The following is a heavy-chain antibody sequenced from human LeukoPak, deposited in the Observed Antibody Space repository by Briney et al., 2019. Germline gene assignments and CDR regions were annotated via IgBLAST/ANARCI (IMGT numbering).Heavy chain of an antibody. J-gene: IGHJ5*02. CDR1: GFSISFGYY. CDR3: ARLHSMIVRGVNWLDP. CDR2: VYHSGIT. V-gene: IGHV4-38-2*01. D-gene: IGHD3-22*01. Sequence: SETLSLTCAVSGFSISFGYYWGWIRQSPGQGLEWIGSVYHSGITYYNPSLKSRVIVAVDTSKNQFSLNLTSVTAADTAVYYCARLHSMIVRGVNWLDPWGQGTLVTVSS.